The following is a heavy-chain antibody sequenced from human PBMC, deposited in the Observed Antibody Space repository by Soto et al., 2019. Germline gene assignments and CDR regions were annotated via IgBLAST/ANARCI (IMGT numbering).Heavy chain of an antibody. CDR1: GFTFSSYS. CDR3: ARSDVGGKYYDFWSGYYTGRYYYYYMDV. J-gene: IGHJ6*03. D-gene: IGHD3-3*01. Sequence: PGGSLRLSCAASGFTFSSYSMNWVRQAPGKGLEWVSSISSSSSYIYYADSVKGRFTISRDNAKNSLYLQMNSLRAEDTAVYYCARSDVGGKYYDFWSGYYTGRYYYYYMDVWGKGTTVTVSS. CDR2: ISSSSSYI. V-gene: IGHV3-21*01.